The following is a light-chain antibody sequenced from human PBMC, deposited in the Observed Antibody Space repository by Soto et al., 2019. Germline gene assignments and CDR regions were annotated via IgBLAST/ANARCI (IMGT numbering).Light chain of an antibody. V-gene: IGLV2-14*01. CDR2: EVS. CDR1: SSDVGGYNY. CDR3: SSYTSSNTLV. J-gene: IGLJ2*01. Sequence: QSALTQPASVSGSPGQSITISCTGTSSDVGGYNYVSWYQQHPGKAPKLIIYEVSNRPSGVSNRFSGSKSDNTASLTISGLQAEDEADYYCSSYTSSNTLVFGGGTKLTVL.